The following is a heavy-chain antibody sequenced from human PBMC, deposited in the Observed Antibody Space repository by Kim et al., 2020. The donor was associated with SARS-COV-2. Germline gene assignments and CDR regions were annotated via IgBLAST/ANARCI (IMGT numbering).Heavy chain of an antibody. CDR1: GFTFSSYA. Sequence: GGSLRLSCAASGFTFSSYAMHWVRQAPGKGLEWVAVISYDGSNKYYADSVKGRFTISRDNSKNTLYLQMNSLRAEDTAVYYCARDTEGSSSWYYGMDVWGQGTTVTVSS. CDR2: ISYDGSNK. J-gene: IGHJ6*02. D-gene: IGHD6-6*01. CDR3: ARDTEGSSSWYYGMDV. V-gene: IGHV3-30-3*01.